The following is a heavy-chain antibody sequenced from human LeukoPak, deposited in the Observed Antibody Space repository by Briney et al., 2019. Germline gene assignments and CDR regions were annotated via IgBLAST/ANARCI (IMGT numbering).Heavy chain of an antibody. J-gene: IGHJ5*02. D-gene: IGHD3-10*01. Sequence: GASVKVSCKASGYTFTSYAIHWVRQAPGQRLEWMGWINAGNGNTKYSQKFQGRVTITRDTSASTAYMELSSLRSEDTAVYYCAREVLLWFGESNWFDPWGQGTLVTVSS. CDR2: INAGNGNT. V-gene: IGHV1-3*01. CDR3: AREVLLWFGESNWFDP. CDR1: GYTFTSYA.